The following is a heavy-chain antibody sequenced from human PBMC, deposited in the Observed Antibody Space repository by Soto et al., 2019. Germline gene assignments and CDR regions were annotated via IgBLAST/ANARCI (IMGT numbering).Heavy chain of an antibody. D-gene: IGHD2-2*01. CDR3: ARDPRALYCSSTSCYGGPGFDY. V-gene: IGHV3-33*01. J-gene: IGHJ4*02. CDR1: GFTLSSYG. Sequence: GGSLRLSCAASGFTLSSYGRHWVRQAPGKGLEWVAVIWYDGSNKYYADSVKGRFTSSRDNSKNALYLQMNSLRAEDTAVYYCARDPRALYCSSTSCYGGPGFDYWDKGSLVSVSS. CDR2: IWYDGSNK.